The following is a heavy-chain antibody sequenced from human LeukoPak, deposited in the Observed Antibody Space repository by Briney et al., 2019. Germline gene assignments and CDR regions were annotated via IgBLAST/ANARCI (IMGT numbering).Heavy chain of an antibody. CDR2: ISWNGGTI. Sequence: GGSLRLSCAASGFTFDDYAMHWVRQAPGKGLEWVSGISWNGGTIGYADSVKGRFTISRDNAKNSLYLQMNSLRAEDTALYYCAKDAHRRKYYYYYYMDIWGKGATVTISS. CDR3: AKDAHRRKYYYYYYMDI. J-gene: IGHJ6*03. CDR1: GFTFDDYA. V-gene: IGHV3-9*01.